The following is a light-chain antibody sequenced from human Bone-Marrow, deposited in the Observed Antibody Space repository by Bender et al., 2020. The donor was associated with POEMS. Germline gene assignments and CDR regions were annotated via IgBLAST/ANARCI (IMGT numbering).Light chain of an antibody. CDR2: DAT. Sequence: QSALTQPRSVSGSPGQSVTISCTGTGSGVGINNFVSWYQQHPGKAPKVIIYDATKRPSGVPDRFAGSKSANTASLTISGLQAEDEADYYCCSDSGSFHFGTGSKVT. J-gene: IGLJ1*01. V-gene: IGLV2-11*01. CDR1: GSGVGINNF. CDR3: CSDSGSFH.